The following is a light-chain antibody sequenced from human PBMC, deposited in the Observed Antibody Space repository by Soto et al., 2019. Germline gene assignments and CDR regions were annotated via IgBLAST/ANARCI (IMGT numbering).Light chain of an antibody. CDR2: RNN. V-gene: IGLV1-47*01. CDR1: SSNIGINY. Sequence: QSVLTQPTSASGTPGQRVTISCSGSSSNIGINYVYWYQQLPGTAPKLLIYRNNQRPSGVPDRFSGSKSGTSASLAISGLRSEDEADYYCAAWDDSLSSPVFGGGTKVTVL. J-gene: IGLJ3*02. CDR3: AAWDDSLSSPV.